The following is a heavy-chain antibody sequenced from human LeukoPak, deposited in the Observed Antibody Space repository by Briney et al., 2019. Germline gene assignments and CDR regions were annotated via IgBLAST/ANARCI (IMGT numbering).Heavy chain of an antibody. V-gene: IGHV3-7*01. D-gene: IGHD1-14*01. CDR2: IKQDGSEK. J-gene: IGHJ6*02. Sequence: GGSLRLSCAASKFTFGDFWMSWVRQAPGKGLEWVASIKQDGSEKYYADSVKGRFTISRDNTKNPMNLQMRSLRVEDTAVYFCAGDLGGCAEFVAEAPPTKPCFNYSGMAVWAKGPRSPS. CDR1: KFTFGDFW. CDR3: AGDLGGCAEFVAEAPPTKPCFNYSGMAV.